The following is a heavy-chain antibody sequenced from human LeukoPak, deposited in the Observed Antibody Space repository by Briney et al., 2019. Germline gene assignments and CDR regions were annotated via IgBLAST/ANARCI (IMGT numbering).Heavy chain of an antibody. Sequence: SETLSLTCTVSGGSISSSSYYWGWIRQPPGKGLEWIGNIYYSGSTYYNPSLKSRVTISVDTSKNQFSLKLSSVTAADTAVYYCARSGYCSGGSCHDAFDIWGQGTMVTVSS. V-gene: IGHV4-39*01. CDR1: GGSISSSSYY. CDR2: IYYSGST. J-gene: IGHJ3*02. D-gene: IGHD2-15*01. CDR3: ARSGYCSGGSCHDAFDI.